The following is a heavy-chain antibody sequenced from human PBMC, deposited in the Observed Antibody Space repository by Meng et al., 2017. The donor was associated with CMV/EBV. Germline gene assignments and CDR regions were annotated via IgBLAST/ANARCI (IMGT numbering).Heavy chain of an antibody. V-gene: IGHV1-18*01. Sequence: ASVKVSCKASVYTFTSYGISWVRQAPGQGLEWMGWISAYNGNTNYAQKLQGRVTMTTDTSTSTAYMELRSLRSDDTAVYYCARDGYCSSTSCPAGNAFDIWGQGTMVTVSS. CDR3: ARDGYCSSTSCPAGNAFDI. J-gene: IGHJ3*02. CDR1: VYTFTSYG. D-gene: IGHD2-2*03. CDR2: ISAYNGNT.